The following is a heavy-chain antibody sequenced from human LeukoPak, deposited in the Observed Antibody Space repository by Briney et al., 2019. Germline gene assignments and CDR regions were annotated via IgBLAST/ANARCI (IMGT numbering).Heavy chain of an antibody. CDR2: IWYDGSNK. J-gene: IGHJ6*02. Sequence: GGSLRLSCAASGFIFSSYSMNWVRQAPGKGLEWVAVIWYDGSNKYYADSVKGRFTISRDNSKNTLYLQMNSLRAEDTAVYYCARDSGGDSAPEYYYYYGMDVWGQGTTVTVSS. CDR1: GFIFSSYS. D-gene: IGHD4-17*01. V-gene: IGHV3-33*08. CDR3: ARDSGGDSAPEYYYYYGMDV.